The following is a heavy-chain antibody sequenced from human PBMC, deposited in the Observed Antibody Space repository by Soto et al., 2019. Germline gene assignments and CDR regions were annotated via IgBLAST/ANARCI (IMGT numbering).Heavy chain of an antibody. CDR3: AREGYYDSRGYPYGIDV. CDR2: ISFDGSNE. CDR1: GFNFSAYV. D-gene: IGHD3-22*01. V-gene: IGHV3-30*04. Sequence: HPGGSLRLSCTASGFNFSAYVVHWVRQAPGRGLEWMAFISFDGSNEYYADFVKGRFTTSRDNSKNMIYLQLNSLRADDAAVYFCAREGYYDSRGYPYGIDVWGQGTTVTVSS. J-gene: IGHJ6*02.